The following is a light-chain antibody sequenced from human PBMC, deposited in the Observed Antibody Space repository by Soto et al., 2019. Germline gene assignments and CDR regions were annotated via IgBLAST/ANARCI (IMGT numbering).Light chain of an antibody. Sequence: QSVLTQPPSASGTPGQRVTISCSGSSSNIGSNYVYWYQQLPGTAPKLLIYSNNQRPSGVPDRFSGSKSGTSASLAISGLQPEDEADYYCAAWDDSLNGVVFGGGTKLTVL. CDR1: SSNIGSNY. J-gene: IGLJ2*01. CDR2: SNN. V-gene: IGLV1-44*01. CDR3: AAWDDSLNGVV.